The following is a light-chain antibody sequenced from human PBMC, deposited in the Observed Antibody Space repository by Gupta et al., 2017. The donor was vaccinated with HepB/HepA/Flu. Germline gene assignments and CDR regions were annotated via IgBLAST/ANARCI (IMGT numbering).Light chain of an antibody. CDR1: SGHSTNA. Sequence: QLVLTQSPSASASLGASIKLTCTLSSGHSTNAIAWHQQQSDKGPRFLMRINSDGSHTKGDGIPDRFAGSSAGAATYPTISGLQAEDEADYYGQTEKSGIGYAFGTGTKGAIL. CDR2: INSDGSH. J-gene: IGLJ1*01. CDR3: QTEKSGIGYA. V-gene: IGLV4-69*01.